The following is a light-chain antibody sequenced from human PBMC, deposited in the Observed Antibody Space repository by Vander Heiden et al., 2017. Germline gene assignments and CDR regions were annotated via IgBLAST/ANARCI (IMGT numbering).Light chain of an antibody. CDR3: SLYTSSSTLV. CDR2: DVS. CDR1: RSDVGGYNY. J-gene: IGLJ2*01. V-gene: IGLV2-14*04. Sequence: QSITSSCSGTRSDVGGYNYVYWYQQHPGHAPKLIIYDVSNRPSGGSNLFSGSKSSNTASLTISGLQAEDEDDYYCSLYTSSSTLVFGGGTKLTVL.